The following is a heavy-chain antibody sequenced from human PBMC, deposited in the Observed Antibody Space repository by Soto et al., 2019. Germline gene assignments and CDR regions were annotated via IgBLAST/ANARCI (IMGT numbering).Heavy chain of an antibody. Sequence: QLQLQVSGPGLAKPSETLSLTCTVSGGAISSSSYYWGWIRQRPGRGLEWIGRSYYSESTYYNPALKSRDTIPGDTSKNQSCLKLGSVTAADTAVYYCARHSGSDYWGQGTLVTVSS. D-gene: IGHD5-12*01. J-gene: IGHJ4*02. CDR1: GGAISSSSYY. CDR2: SYYSEST. CDR3: ARHSGSDY. V-gene: IGHV4-39*01.